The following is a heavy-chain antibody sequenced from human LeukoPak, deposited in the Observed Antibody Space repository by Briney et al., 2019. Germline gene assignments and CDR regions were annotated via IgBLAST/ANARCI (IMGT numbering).Heavy chain of an antibody. V-gene: IGHV3-23*01. D-gene: IGHD6-6*01. J-gene: IGHJ5*02. CDR1: GFTFSSYA. CDR3: AKDLTRTAARPGDWFDP. CDR2: ISGSGGST. Sequence: GGSLRLSCAASGFTFSSYAMSWVRQAPGKGLEWVSAISGSGGSTYYADSVKGRFTISRDNSKNTLYPQMNSLRAEDTAVYYCAKDLTRTAARPGDWFDPWGQGTLVTVSS.